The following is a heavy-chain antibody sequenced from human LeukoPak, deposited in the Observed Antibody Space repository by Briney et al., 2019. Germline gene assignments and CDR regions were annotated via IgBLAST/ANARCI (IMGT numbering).Heavy chain of an antibody. CDR2: IYYSGST. CDR1: GGSVSSGSYY. J-gene: IGHJ4*02. V-gene: IGHV4-61*01. D-gene: IGHD5-18*01. Sequence: PSETLSLTCTVSGGSVSSGSYYWSWIRQPPGKGLEWIGYIYYSGSTNYNPSLKSRVTISVDTSKNQFSLKLSSVTAADTAVYYCARQWIQLYDYWGQGTLVTVSS. CDR3: ARQWIQLYDY.